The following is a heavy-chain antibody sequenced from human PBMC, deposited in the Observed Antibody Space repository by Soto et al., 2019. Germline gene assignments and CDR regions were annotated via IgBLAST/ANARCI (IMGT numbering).Heavy chain of an antibody. CDR2: IYSGGST. Sequence: GGSLRLSCAASGFTVSSNYMSWVRQAPGEGLEWDSVIYSGGSTYYADSVKGRFTISRNNYKNTLYLQMNSLRAEDTAVYYCARNEGLHWGELSPLSDYWGQETLVTVSS. D-gene: IGHD3-16*02. V-gene: IGHV3-53*01. J-gene: IGHJ4*02. CDR1: GFTVSSNY. CDR3: ARNEGLHWGELSPLSDY.